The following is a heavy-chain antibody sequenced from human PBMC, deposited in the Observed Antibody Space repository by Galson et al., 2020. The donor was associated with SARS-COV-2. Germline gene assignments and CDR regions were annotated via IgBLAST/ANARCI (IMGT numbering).Heavy chain of an antibody. CDR2: ANPNTGNT. CDR1: GYTFTTYE. J-gene: IGHJ5*02. D-gene: IGHD5-12*01. Sequence: ASVKVSCKASGYTFTTYEIDWVRQAPGQGLEWMGWANPNTGNTGTAPKFQGRVTMTINTSTRTVFVELSSLKSDDTAVYYCARGRGGYNYANWLDTWGQGTLVTVSS. CDR3: ARGRGGYNYANWLDT. V-gene: IGHV1-8*01.